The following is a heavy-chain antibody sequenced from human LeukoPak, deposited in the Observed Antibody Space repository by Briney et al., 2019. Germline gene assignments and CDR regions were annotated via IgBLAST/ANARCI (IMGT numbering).Heavy chain of an antibody. CDR1: GGSISSGRYY. CDR3: ARGLGPGNWFDP. Sequence: SQTLSLTCTVSGGSISSGRYYWRWIRQPAGKGLEWIGRIYTSGSTFYNPSLKSRVTISVDTSKNQFSLKLSYVTAADTAMFYCARGLGPGNWFDPWGQGTLVAVCS. CDR2: IYTSGST. J-gene: IGHJ5*02. V-gene: IGHV4-61*02. D-gene: IGHD3-10*01.